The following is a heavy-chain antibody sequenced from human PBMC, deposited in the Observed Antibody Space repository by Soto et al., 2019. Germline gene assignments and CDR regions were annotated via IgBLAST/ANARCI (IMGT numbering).Heavy chain of an antibody. CDR3: ARRHMVPARDVYAI. Sequence: SHTLSLTCAISGDSVSSNSAAWNWFRQSPSRGIEWLGRTYCRSKWYNDYAVSVNSRITINPDTSKNQFSLQLNSVTPEDTAVFSCARRHMVPARDVYAIWAEGTGVPV. J-gene: IGHJ4*02. V-gene: IGHV6-1*01. D-gene: IGHD2-8*01. CDR1: GDSVSSNSAA. CDR2: TYCRSKWYN.